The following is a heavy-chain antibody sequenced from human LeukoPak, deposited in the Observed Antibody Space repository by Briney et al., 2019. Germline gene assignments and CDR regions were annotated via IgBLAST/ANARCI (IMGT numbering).Heavy chain of an antibody. CDR1: GFTFSSYG. V-gene: IGHV3-30*18. CDR2: ISYDGSNK. J-gene: IGHJ4*02. CDR3: AKDALPSSSWYAYYFDY. Sequence: GGSLRLSCAASGFTFSSYGMHWVRQAPGKGLEWVAVISYDGSNKYYADSVKGRFTISRDNSKNTLYLQMNSLRAEDTAVYYCAKDALPSSSWYAYYFDYWGQGTLVTVSS. D-gene: IGHD6-13*01.